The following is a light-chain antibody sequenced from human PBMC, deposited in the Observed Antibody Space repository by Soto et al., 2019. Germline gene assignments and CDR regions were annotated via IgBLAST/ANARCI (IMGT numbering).Light chain of an antibody. CDR3: QQSYTSPRT. CDR2: VAS. CDR1: QTIGTY. J-gene: IGKJ2*01. V-gene: IGKV1-39*01. Sequence: DIQMTQSPPSLSASVGDRVTITCRASQTIGTYLNWYQKKPEKPPKLLIYVASNLQTGVPSRFSGSGSGAEFALTISSLQPEDFATYYCQQSYTSPRTFGQGTKLDIK.